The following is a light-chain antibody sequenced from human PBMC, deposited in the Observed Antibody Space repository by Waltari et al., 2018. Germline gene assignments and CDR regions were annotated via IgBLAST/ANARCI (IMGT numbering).Light chain of an antibody. Sequence: QAVVTQESSLTVSPGGTVTLTCGSRTGAVTSGHYPSWLQQKPGQAPKKRIYDTSKKPSGTPARFSGSRLGGKAARTRSGAQPEDEADDVCFLSDSGARPGVFGSGTKVTVL. CDR2: DTS. CDR3: FLSDSGARPGV. J-gene: IGLJ6*01. CDR1: TGAVTSGHY. V-gene: IGLV7-46*01.